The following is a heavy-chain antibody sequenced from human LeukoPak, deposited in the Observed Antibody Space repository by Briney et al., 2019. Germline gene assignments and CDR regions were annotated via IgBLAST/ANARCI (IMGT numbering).Heavy chain of an antibody. J-gene: IGHJ4*02. D-gene: IGHD3-22*01. CDR1: GGSFSGYY. Sequence: SETPSLTCAVYGGSFSGYYWSWIRQPPGKGLEWIGEINHSGSTNYNPSLKSRVTISVDTSKNQFSLKLSSVTAADTAVYYCARGPYYYDSSGYPFDYWGQGTLVTVSS. CDR2: INHSGST. CDR3: ARGPYYYDSSGYPFDY. V-gene: IGHV4-34*01.